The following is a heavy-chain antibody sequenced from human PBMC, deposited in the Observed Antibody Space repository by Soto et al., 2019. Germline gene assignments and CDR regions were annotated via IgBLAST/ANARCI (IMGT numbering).Heavy chain of an antibody. CDR3: ASQLSIQLWVLAY. V-gene: IGHV1-69*02. Sequence: ASVKVSCKASGGTFSSYTISWVRQAPGQGLEWMGRIIPILGIANYAQKFQGRVTITADKSTSTAYMELSSLRSEDTAVYYCASQLSIQLWVLAYCGQRTLVTVS. CDR1: GGTFSSYT. CDR2: IIPILGIA. J-gene: IGHJ4*02. D-gene: IGHD5-18*01.